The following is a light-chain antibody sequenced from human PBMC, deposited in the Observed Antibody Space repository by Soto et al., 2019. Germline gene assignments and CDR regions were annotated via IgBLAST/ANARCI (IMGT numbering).Light chain of an antibody. J-gene: IGKJ1*01. CDR3: QQYGSLSWT. V-gene: IGKV3-20*01. Sequence: PGERATLSCRASQNVDTNYLAWYQQKPGQAPRIIIFGASGRVTGIPDRFSGSGSGTDFTLTISRLEPEDFAVYYCQQYGSLSWTFGQGTKVEIK. CDR2: GAS. CDR1: QNVDTNY.